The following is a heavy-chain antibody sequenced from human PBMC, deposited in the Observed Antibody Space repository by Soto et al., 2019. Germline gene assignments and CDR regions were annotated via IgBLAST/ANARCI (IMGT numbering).Heavy chain of an antibody. D-gene: IGHD6-19*01. CDR3: ARVPWQWLGGYAFDI. CDR1: GGSVSSGSYY. CDR2: IYYSGST. V-gene: IGHV4-61*01. Sequence: SETLSLTCTVSGGSVSSGSYYWSWIRQPPGKGLECIGYIYYSGSTNYNPSLKSRVTISVDTSKNQFSLKLSSVTAADTAVYYCARVPWQWLGGYAFDIWGQGTMVTVSS. J-gene: IGHJ3*02.